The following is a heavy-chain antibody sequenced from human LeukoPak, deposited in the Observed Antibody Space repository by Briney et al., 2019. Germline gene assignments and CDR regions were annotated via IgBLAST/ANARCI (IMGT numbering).Heavy chain of an antibody. V-gene: IGHV1-24*01. CDR2: FDPEDGET. D-gene: IGHD5-12*01. CDR3: ATGILSQWLPPGDWFDP. CDR1: GYTFTSYD. J-gene: IGHJ5*02. Sequence: ASVKVSCKASGYTFTSYDINWVRQATGKGLEWMGGFDPEDGETIYAQKFQGRVTMTEDTSTDTAYMELSSLRSEDTAVYYCATGILSQWLPPGDWFDPWGQGTLVTVSS.